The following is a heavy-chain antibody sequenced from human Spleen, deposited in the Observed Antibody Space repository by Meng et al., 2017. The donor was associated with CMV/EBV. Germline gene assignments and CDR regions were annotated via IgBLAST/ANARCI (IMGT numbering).Heavy chain of an antibody. CDR1: CYY. CDR2: INPNSGGT. J-gene: IGHJ4*02. V-gene: IGHV1-2*02. Sequence: CYYMHWVRQAPGQGLEWMGWINPNSGGTNYAQKFQGRVTMTRDTSISTAYMELSRLRSDDTAVYYCARSLVTRSKNSIVVVPAAISYWGQGTLVTVSS. D-gene: IGHD2-2*02. CDR3: ARSLVTRSKNSIVVVPAAISY.